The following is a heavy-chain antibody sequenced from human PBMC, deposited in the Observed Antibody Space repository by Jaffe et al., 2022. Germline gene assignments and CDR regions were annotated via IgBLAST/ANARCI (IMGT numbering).Heavy chain of an antibody. CDR3: ARGYYDFWSGPGYYYYYYMDV. CDR2: INAGNGNT. D-gene: IGHD3-3*01. V-gene: IGHV1-3*01. J-gene: IGHJ6*03. CDR1: GYTFTSYA. Sequence: QVQLVQSGAEVKKPGASVKVSCKASGYTFTSYAMHWVRQAPGQRLEWMGWINAGNGNTKYSQKFQGRVTITRDTSASTAYMELSSLRSEDTAVYYCARGYYDFWSGPGYYYYYYMDVWGKGTTVTVSS.